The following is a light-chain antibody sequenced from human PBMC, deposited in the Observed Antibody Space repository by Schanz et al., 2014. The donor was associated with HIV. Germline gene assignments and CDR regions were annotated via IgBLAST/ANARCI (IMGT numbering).Light chain of an antibody. Sequence: EIVLTQSPGTLSLSPGERVTLSCRASQSVCSNLASHHQKPGQAPSLLMYGASTRAAGLPARVSGSGSGRDFTLSISGLQSEDFAVYYCQQYDNWPPFTFGQGTRLDI. V-gene: IGKV3D-15*01. CDR3: QQYDNWPPFT. CDR1: QSVCSN. CDR2: GAS. J-gene: IGKJ2*01.